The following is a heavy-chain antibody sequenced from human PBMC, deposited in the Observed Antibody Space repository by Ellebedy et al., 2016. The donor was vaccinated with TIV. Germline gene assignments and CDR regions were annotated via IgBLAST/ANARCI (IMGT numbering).Heavy chain of an antibody. CDR1: GDSISSSNW. CDR3: ARTFDSSGYDHVLDV. Sequence: MPSETLSLTCAVSGDSISSSNWWGWIRQPPGKELEWIGFIYYSGITYYNPSLKSRVSMSVDTSQTQFSLQLSSVTAVDTAIYYCARTFDSSGYDHVLDVWGQGTMVTVSS. J-gene: IGHJ3*01. D-gene: IGHD3-22*01. CDR2: IYYSGIT. V-gene: IGHV4-28*01.